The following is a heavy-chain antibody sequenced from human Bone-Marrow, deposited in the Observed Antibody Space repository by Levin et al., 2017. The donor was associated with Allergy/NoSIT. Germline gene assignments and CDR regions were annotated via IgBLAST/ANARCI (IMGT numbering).Heavy chain of an antibody. CDR2: IYYSGYT. CDR3: ARGRSGGGDAFDI. J-gene: IGHJ3*02. V-gene: IGHV4-61*01. Sequence: SETLSLTCTVSGGSVSSGTSYWSWIRQPPGKGLEWIGHIYYSGYTNYYPSLKSRVTISIDTSKNQFSLKLSSLTSADTAVYYCARGRSGGGDAFDIWGQGTMVTVSS. D-gene: IGHD2-15*01. CDR1: GGSVSSGTSY.